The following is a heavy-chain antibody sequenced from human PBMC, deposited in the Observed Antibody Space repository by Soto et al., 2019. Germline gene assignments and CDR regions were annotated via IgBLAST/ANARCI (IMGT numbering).Heavy chain of an antibody. CDR1: GGSISSGGYY. CDR3: ARDKGRVRGQKAFDI. D-gene: IGHD3-10*01. CDR2: IYYSGST. J-gene: IGHJ3*02. Sequence: SETLSLTCTVSGGSISSGGYYWSWIRQHPGKGLEWIGYIYYSGSTYYNPSLKSRVTISVDTSKNQFSLKLSSVTAADTAVYYCARDKGRVRGQKAFDIWGQGTMVTVSS. V-gene: IGHV4-31*03.